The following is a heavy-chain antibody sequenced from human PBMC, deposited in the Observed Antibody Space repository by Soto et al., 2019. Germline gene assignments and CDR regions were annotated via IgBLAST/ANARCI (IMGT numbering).Heavy chain of an antibody. CDR3: VRDKAWAFDI. Sequence: EVQLVESGGGLVQPGGSLRLSCAASGFSLSDYSMNWIRQAPGKGLEWLSYIRGSNNDIYYTDSVKGRLTISRDNAKNSLYLQMSSLRDEDTAVYSCVRDKAWAFDIWGQGTLVTVSS. J-gene: IGHJ3*02. V-gene: IGHV3-48*02. CDR1: GFSLSDYS. CDR2: IRGSNNDI.